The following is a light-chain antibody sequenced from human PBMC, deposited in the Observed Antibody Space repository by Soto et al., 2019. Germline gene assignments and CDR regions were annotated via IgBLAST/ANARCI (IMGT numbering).Light chain of an antibody. V-gene: IGLV1-44*01. Sequence: QSVLTQPPSASGTPGQRVTISCSGSSSNIGSNTVNWYQQLPGTAPKLLIYYNNQRSSGVPDRFSGSKSGTSASLAISGLQSEDEADYYCAAWDDTLDGVVFGGGTKVTVL. CDR2: YNN. J-gene: IGLJ2*01. CDR3: AAWDDTLDGVV. CDR1: SSNIGSNT.